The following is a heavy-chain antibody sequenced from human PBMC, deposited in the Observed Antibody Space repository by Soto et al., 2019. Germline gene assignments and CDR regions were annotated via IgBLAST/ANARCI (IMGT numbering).Heavy chain of an antibody. CDR2: INPSDGST. J-gene: IGHJ6*02. CDR3: ARDPVVPAATNYYYYGMDV. Sequence: QVQLVQSGAEVKKPGASVKVSCKASGYTFTSYYMHWVRQAPGQGLEWMGIINPSDGSTSYAQKFQGRVTMTRDTSTSTVYMELSSLRSEDTAVYYCARDPVVPAATNYYYYGMDVWGQGTTVTVSS. CDR1: GYTFTSYY. D-gene: IGHD2-2*01. V-gene: IGHV1-46*01.